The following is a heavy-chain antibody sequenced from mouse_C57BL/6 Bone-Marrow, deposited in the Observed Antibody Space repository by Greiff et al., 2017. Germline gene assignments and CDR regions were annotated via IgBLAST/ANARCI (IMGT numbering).Heavy chain of an antibody. CDR3: TTVVHY. D-gene: IGHD1-1*01. V-gene: IGHV14-4*01. Sequence: VQLKESGAELVRPGASVKLSCTASGFNIKDDYMHWVKQRPEQGLEWIGWIDPENGDTEYASKFQGKATITADTASNTACLQLSSLTSEDTAVYYGTTVVHYWGQGTTLTVSS. J-gene: IGHJ2*01. CDR1: GFNIKDDY. CDR2: IDPENGDT.